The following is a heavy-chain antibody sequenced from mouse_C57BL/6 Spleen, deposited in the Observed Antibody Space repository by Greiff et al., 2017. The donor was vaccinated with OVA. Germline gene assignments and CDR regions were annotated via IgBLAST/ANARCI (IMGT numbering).Heavy chain of an antibody. J-gene: IGHJ3*01. CDR1: GFNIKDYY. D-gene: IGHD1-1*01. CDR2: IDPEDGDT. CDR3: TTHHYYGSSPFAY. Sequence: VQLQQSGAELVRPGASVKLSCTASGFNIKDYYMHWVKQRPEQGLEWIGRIDPEDGDTEYAPKFQGKATMTADTSSNTAYLQLRSLTSEDTAVYYCTTHHYYGSSPFAYRGQGTLVTVSA. V-gene: IGHV14-1*01.